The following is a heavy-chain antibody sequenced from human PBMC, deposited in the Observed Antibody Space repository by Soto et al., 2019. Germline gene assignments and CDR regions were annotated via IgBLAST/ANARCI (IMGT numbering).Heavy chain of an antibody. J-gene: IGHJ4*02. Sequence: SQTLSLTWDISGDSVSSNTAAWNWIRSSPSRGLEWLGRTYYRSNWRHDYAVSVKSRITVNPDTSKNHFSLQLNSVTPDDTAVYYCARGVAGSGFDLWGQGTLVTVSS. CDR2: TYYRSNWRH. CDR3: ARGVAGSGFDL. V-gene: IGHV6-1*01. D-gene: IGHD6-19*01. CDR1: GDSVSSNTAA.